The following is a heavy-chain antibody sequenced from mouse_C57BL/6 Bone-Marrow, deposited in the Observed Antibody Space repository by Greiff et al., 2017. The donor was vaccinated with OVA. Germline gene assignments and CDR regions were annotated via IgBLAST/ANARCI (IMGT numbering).Heavy chain of an antibody. CDR3: AREGGSSHWYFDV. D-gene: IGHD1-1*01. Sequence: QVQLQQSGAELVRPGTSVKVSCKASGYAFTNYLIEWVKQRPGQGLEWIGVINPGSGGTKYNEKFKGKATLTADKSSSTAYMQLSSLTSEDSAVYFCAREGGSSHWYFDVWGTGTTVTVSS. J-gene: IGHJ1*03. V-gene: IGHV1-54*01. CDR1: GYAFTNYL. CDR2: INPGSGGT.